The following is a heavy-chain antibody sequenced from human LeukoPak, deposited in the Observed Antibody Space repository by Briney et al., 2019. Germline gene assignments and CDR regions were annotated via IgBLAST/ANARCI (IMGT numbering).Heavy chain of an antibody. D-gene: IGHD6-6*01. Sequence: SETLSLTCTVSGGSISSYYWSWIRQPPGKGLEWIGYIYYSGSTNYNPSLKSRVTISVDTSKNQFSLKLSSVTAADTAVYYCAKSSLVVPYDYWGQGTLVTVSS. J-gene: IGHJ4*02. CDR1: GGSISSYY. CDR3: AKSSLVVPYDY. CDR2: IYYSGST. V-gene: IGHV4-59*01.